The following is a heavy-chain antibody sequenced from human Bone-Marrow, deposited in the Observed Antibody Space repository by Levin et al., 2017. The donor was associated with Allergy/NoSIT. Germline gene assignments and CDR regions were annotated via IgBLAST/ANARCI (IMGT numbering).Heavy chain of an antibody. D-gene: IGHD3-3*01. V-gene: IGHV3-66*03. CDR1: GFTVSSNY. J-gene: IGHJ4*02. Sequence: QPGGSLRLSCAASGFTVSSNYMSWVRQAPGKGLEWVSVIYSCGSTYYADSVKGRFTISRDNSKNTLYLQMNSLRAEDTAVYYCARVDRVTIFGVVTNYYFDYWGQGTLVTVSS. CDR3: ARVDRVTIFGVVTNYYFDY. CDR2: IYSCGST.